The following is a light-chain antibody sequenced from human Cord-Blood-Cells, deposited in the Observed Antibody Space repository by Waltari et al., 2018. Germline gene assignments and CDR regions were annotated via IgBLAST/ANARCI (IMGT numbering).Light chain of an antibody. CDR2: QDS. CDR1: KLGDQN. Sequence: SYELTQPPSVSVSPGQTASITRSGDKLGDQNACWYQQKPGQSPVLVIYQDSKRPSGIPERFSGSNSGNTATLTISGTQAMDEADYYCQAWDSSTAVFGGGTKLTVL. CDR3: QAWDSSTAV. V-gene: IGLV3-1*01. J-gene: IGLJ2*01.